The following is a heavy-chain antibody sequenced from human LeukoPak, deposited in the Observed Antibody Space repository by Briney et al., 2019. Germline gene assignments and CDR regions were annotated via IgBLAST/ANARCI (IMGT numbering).Heavy chain of an antibody. J-gene: IGHJ4*02. Sequence: PGGSLRVSCAASGLTFSIYSMNWVRQAPGKGLERVSYISSSSSTLYYADSVKGRFTISRDNAKNSLYLQMNSLRAEDTAVYYCARENDILTGNYFDYWGQGTLVTVSS. CDR2: ISSSSSTL. D-gene: IGHD3-9*01. V-gene: IGHV3-48*04. CDR3: ARENDILTGNYFDY. CDR1: GLTFSIYS.